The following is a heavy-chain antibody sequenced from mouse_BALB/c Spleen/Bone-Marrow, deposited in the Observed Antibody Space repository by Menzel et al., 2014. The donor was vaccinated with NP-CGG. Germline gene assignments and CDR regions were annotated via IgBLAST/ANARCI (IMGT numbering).Heavy chain of an antibody. CDR2: INPYNGGT. V-gene: IGHV1-18*01. CDR3: ARDGYDRVYAMDY. J-gene: IGHJ4*01. Sequence: EVQRVESGPELVKPGASMKISCKASGYSFTGYTMNWVKRSHGKNLEWIGLINPYNGGTSYNQKFKGKATLTVDKSSSTAYMELLSLTSEDSAVYYCARDGYDRVYAMDYWGQGTSVTVSS. D-gene: IGHD2-2*01. CDR1: GYSFTGYT.